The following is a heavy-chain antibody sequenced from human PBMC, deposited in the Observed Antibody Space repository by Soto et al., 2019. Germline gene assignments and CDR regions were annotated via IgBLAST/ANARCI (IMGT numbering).Heavy chain of an antibody. V-gene: IGHV1-69*06. CDR3: ASPISGYCSSTSCYTYYYYGMDV. D-gene: IGHD2-2*02. J-gene: IGHJ6*02. Sequence: PSVKVSCKASGGTFSSYAISWVRQAPGQGLEWMGGIIPIFGTANYAQKFQGRVTITADKSTSTAYMGLSSLRSEDTAVYYCASPISGYCSSTSCYTYYYYGMDVWGQGTTVTVSS. CDR2: IIPIFGTA. CDR1: GGTFSSYA.